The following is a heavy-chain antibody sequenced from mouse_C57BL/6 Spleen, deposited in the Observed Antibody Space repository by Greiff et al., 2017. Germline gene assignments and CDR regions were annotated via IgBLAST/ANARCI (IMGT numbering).Heavy chain of an antibody. Sequence: EVQVVESGEGLVKPGGSLKLSCAASGFTFSSYAMSWVRQTPEKRLEWVAYISSGGDYIYYADPVKGRFTISRDNARNTLYLQMSSLKSEDTAMYYCTRDQDNYYGSRGNWFAYWGQGTLVTVSA. CDR3: TRDQDNYYGSRGNWFAY. J-gene: IGHJ3*01. V-gene: IGHV5-9-1*02. CDR2: ISSGGDYI. D-gene: IGHD1-1*01. CDR1: GFTFSSYA.